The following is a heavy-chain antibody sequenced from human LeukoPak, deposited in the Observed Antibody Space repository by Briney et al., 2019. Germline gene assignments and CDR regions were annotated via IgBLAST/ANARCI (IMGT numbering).Heavy chain of an antibody. Sequence: GGSLRLSCAASGFTFSGHNMNWVRQAPGKGLEWVSVISGSADSTYYADSVKGRFTISRDNSKSTLYLQMNSLRAEDTAVYYCAKNVRLGYCSSTSCPMDYWGQGTLVTVSS. V-gene: IGHV3-23*01. D-gene: IGHD2-2*01. CDR3: AKNVRLGYCSSTSCPMDY. CDR1: GFTFSGHN. J-gene: IGHJ4*02. CDR2: ISGSADST.